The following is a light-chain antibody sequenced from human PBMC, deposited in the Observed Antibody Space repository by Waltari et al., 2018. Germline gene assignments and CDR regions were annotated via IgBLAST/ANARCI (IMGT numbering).Light chain of an antibody. CDR3: HQSNDYPWT. J-gene: IGKJ1*01. CDR1: QDINSF. V-gene: IGKV1-9*01. CDR2: YAN. Sequence: DIQMSQSPSSLSASVGDRVTITCRASQDINSFLNWYQQKPGKAPKVLIYYANTLPTGVPSRFSGSGSGTEFTLIISSLQPDDFATYYCHQSNDYPWTFGQGTKVEI.